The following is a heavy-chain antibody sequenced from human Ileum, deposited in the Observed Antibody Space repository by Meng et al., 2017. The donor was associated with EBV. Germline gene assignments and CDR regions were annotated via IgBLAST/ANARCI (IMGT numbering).Heavy chain of an antibody. CDR3: ARGSYYFDS. D-gene: IGHD1-26*01. CDR1: GDSVSSISGA. V-gene: IGHV6-1*01. J-gene: IGHJ4*02. CDR2: TYYRSKWNT. Sequence: QVQPQQSGPGLLKPSQTLSLTCAISGDSVSSISGAWNWIRQSPSRGLEWLGRTYYRSKWNTDYAVSVSSRITISPDTSKNQFSLQLNSVTPEDTAVYYCARGSYYFDSWGQGTLVTVSS.